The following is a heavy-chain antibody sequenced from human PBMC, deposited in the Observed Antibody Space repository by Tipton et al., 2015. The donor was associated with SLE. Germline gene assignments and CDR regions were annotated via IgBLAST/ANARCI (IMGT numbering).Heavy chain of an antibody. CDR1: GYSFTSYY. Sequence: QSGPEVKKSGASVKVSCKASGYSFTSYYIHWVRRAPGQGLEWMGIIHPSGGSASYAQEIQGRVTMTRDTSTSTVYMELSSLRSEDTAVYYCARGDYYYYYMDVWGKGTTVTVSS. CDR2: IHPSGGSA. CDR3: ARGDYYYYYMDV. J-gene: IGHJ6*03. V-gene: IGHV1-46*01.